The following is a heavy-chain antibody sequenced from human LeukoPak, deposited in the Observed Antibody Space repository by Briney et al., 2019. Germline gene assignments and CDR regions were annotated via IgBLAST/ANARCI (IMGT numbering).Heavy chain of an antibody. CDR1: GDSVSSNNAA. CDR3: AREDRLSFDI. Sequence: SQTLSLTCAISGDSVSSNNAAWHWIRQSPSRGLEWLGRTYYRSKWYYDYAVSLKSRVTINPDTSKNHFSLQLSSVAPADTAVYFCAREDRLSFDIWGQGTMVTVS. J-gene: IGHJ3*02. D-gene: IGHD5-12*01. CDR2: TYYRSKWYY. V-gene: IGHV6-1*01.